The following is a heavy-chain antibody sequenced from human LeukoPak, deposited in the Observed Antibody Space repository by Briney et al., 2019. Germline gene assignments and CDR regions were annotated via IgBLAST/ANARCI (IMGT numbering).Heavy chain of an antibody. D-gene: IGHD3-3*01. CDR2: IWYDGSNK. CDR1: GFTFSSYG. Sequence: GGSLRLSCAASGFTFSSYGMHWVRQAPGKGLEWVAVIWYDGSNKYYADSVKGRFTISRDNSKNTLYLQMNSLRAEDTAVYYCAKDEGRYDFWSGYYNPAEYFQHWGQGTLVTVSS. CDR3: AKDEGRYDFWSGYYNPAEYFQH. V-gene: IGHV3-33*06. J-gene: IGHJ1*01.